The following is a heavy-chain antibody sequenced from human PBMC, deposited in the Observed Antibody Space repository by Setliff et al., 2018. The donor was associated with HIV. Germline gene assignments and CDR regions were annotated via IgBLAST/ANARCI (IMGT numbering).Heavy chain of an antibody. CDR1: GGSISSSSSY. V-gene: IGHV4-39*07. Sequence: SETLSLTCTVSGGSISSSSSYWGWIRQPPGRGLEWIGSVSYSGSTYYNPSLRSRVTISMDTSKNQFSLNLNSVTATDTAVYYCAKRTFGSGRLDPWGQGTLVTVSS. CDR2: VSYSGST. D-gene: IGHD3-16*01. CDR3: AKRTFGSGRLDP. J-gene: IGHJ5*02.